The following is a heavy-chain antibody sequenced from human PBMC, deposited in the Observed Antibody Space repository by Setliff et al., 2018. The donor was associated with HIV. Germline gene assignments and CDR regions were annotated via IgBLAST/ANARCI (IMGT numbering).Heavy chain of an antibody. D-gene: IGHD3-3*01. Sequence: GGSLRLSCAASGFTFSNYAMSWVRQAPGRGLEWVSTISGSGAATSYADSVKGRFTISRDNSKNTLYLQMNSLRAEDTAVYYCAKGGFLEWSEYYYYYYYMDVWGKGTTVTVSS. CDR1: GFTFSNYA. J-gene: IGHJ6*03. CDR3: AKGGFLEWSEYYYYYYYMDV. V-gene: IGHV3-23*01. CDR2: ISGSGAAT.